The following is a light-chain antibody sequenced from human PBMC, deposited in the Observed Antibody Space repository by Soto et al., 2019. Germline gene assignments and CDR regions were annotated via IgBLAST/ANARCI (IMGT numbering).Light chain of an antibody. J-gene: IGKJ4*01. CDR1: QNIGNY. V-gene: IGKV1-39*01. CDR3: QQSYSIPLS. CDR2: SAS. Sequence: DVQMTQSPSSLSASVGDTVTITCRATQNIGNYLNWYEHRPGKGPKLLVYSASNLQSGVPSRFSGSGSGTDFTLTISSLQPGDVATYYCQQSYSIPLSFGGGTKVEIK.